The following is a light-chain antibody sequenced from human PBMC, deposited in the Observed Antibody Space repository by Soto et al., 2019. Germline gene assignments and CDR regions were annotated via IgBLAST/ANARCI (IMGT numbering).Light chain of an antibody. CDR3: QSYDNSLTFV. Sequence: QSVLTQSPSVSGAPGQSITISCTGSSSNIGANYDVHWYRQIPGTAPKLLIYGHNNRASGVPDRFSVSKSGTSASLAISGLQAEDEADYYCQSYDNSLTFVFGTGTKLTVL. CDR1: SSNIGANYD. V-gene: IGLV1-40*01. J-gene: IGLJ1*01. CDR2: GHN.